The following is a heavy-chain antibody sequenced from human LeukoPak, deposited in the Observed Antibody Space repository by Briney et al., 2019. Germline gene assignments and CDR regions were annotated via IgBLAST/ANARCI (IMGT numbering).Heavy chain of an antibody. J-gene: IGHJ6*03. CDR1: GVPISSYY. CDR2: IYNSGST. Sequence: SETLSLTCTVSGVPISSYYGSWLPQPAGKGLEWFGRIYNSGSTNYNPSLKSRVTISVDTSKNPFSLKLSSVTAADTAVYYCARKSSSSLDYYYYMDVWGKGTTVTVSS. V-gene: IGHV4-4*07. CDR3: ARKSSSSLDYYYYMDV. D-gene: IGHD6-6*01.